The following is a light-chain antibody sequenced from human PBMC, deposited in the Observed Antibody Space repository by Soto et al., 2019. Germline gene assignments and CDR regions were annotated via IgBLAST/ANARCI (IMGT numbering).Light chain of an antibody. Sequence: QSALTQPASVSGSPGQSITISCTGTSSDVGSKTFVSWYHQNPGKAPKLIIYDVSNRPSGVPYRFSGSKSGNTASLTIFGLQAEDEADYYCSSYTTSSTHVVFGGGTKLTVL. V-gene: IGLV2-14*01. CDR3: SSYTTSSTHVV. CDR1: SSDVGSKTF. J-gene: IGLJ2*01. CDR2: DVS.